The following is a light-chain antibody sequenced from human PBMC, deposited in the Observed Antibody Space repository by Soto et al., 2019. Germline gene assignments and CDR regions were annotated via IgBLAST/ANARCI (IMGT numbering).Light chain of an antibody. CDR3: SLYSSNASII. CDR1: TTAIDNYDS. CDR2: DVN. J-gene: IGLJ1*01. V-gene: IGLV2-18*01. Sequence: QSSLSPPPSVSWSPGHSVTISCTATTTAIDNYDSVSWYQQSPGTAPKLIIYDVNNRPSGAPDRFSGSTSGNTASLTISGLQAEEETDYFCSLYSSNASIIFGPGTNVTVL.